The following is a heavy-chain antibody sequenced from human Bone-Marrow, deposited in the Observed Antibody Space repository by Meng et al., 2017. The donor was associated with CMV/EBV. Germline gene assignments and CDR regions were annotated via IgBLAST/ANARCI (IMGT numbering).Heavy chain of an antibody. V-gene: IGHV1-2*02. Sequence: ASVKVSCKASGYTFTSYGISWVRQAPGQGLEWMGWINPNSGGTNYAQKFQGRVTMTRYTSISTAYMELSRLRSDDTAVYYCARDLWGADGSGHNYYYYGMDVWGQGTTVTVSS. D-gene: IGHD3-10*01. CDR3: ARDLWGADGSGHNYYYYGMDV. J-gene: IGHJ6*02. CDR2: INPNSGGT. CDR1: GYTFTSYG.